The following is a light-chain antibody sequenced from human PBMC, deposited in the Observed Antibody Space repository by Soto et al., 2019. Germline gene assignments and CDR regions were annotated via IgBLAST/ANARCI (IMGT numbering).Light chain of an antibody. CDR3: QNYKSAPLLT. J-gene: IGKJ3*01. Sequence: DIVMTQSPLSLPVTPGEPASISCRSSQSLLHSNGYNYLDWYLQKPGQSPQLLIYLGSNRASGVPDRFSGSGSGTDFTLTISSLQPEDVATYYCQNYKSAPLLTFGPGTKVDLK. V-gene: IGKV2-28*01. CDR1: QSLLHSNGYNY. CDR2: LGS.